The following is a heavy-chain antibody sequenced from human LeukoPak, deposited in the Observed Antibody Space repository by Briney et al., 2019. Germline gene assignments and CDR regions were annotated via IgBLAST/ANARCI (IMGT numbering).Heavy chain of an antibody. D-gene: IGHD5-18*01. CDR1: GFTFSSYG. V-gene: IGHV3-30*18. CDR3: AKEAMVAYYYYYYMDV. CDR2: ISYDGSNK. J-gene: IGHJ6*03. Sequence: GGSLRLSCAASGFTFSSYGMHWVRQAPGKGLEWVAVISYDGSNKYYADSVKGRFTISRDNSKNTLYLQMNSLRAEDTAVYYCAKEAMVAYYYYYYMDVWGKGTTVTVSS.